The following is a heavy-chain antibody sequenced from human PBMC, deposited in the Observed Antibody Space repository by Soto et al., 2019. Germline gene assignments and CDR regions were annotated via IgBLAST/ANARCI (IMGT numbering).Heavy chain of an antibody. D-gene: IGHD3-22*01. CDR3: AKDDSSGYYYPVFDY. CDR1: GFTFSSYA. J-gene: IGHJ4*02. Sequence: GGSLRLSCAASGFTFSSYAMSWVRQAPGKGLEWVSAISGSGGSTYYADSVKGRFTISRDSSKNTLYLQMNSLRAEDTAVYYCAKDDSSGYYYPVFDYWGQGTLVTVSS. V-gene: IGHV3-23*01. CDR2: ISGSGGST.